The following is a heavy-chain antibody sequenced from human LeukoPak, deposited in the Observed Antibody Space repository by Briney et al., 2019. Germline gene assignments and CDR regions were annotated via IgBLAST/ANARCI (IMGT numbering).Heavy chain of an antibody. CDR1: GFTFSSYS. J-gene: IGHJ4*02. Sequence: GGSLRLSCAASGFTFSSYSMNWVRQAPGKGLEWVSYISSSSSTIYYADSVKGRFTISRDNAKNSLYLQMNSLRAEDMALYYCAKAKESSIAAPVDYWGQGTLVTVSS. CDR2: ISSSSSTI. CDR3: AKAKESSIAAPVDY. D-gene: IGHD6-6*01. V-gene: IGHV3-48*04.